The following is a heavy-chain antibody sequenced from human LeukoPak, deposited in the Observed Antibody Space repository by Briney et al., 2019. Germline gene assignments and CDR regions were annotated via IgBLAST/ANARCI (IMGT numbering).Heavy chain of an antibody. V-gene: IGHV3-23*01. D-gene: IGHD1-26*01. J-gene: IGHJ4*02. CDR3: AKGGKWDVTPFDY. Sequence: GGSLRLSCAASGFTFSSYWMHWVRQAPGRRLMWVSTISGGGGSTYYADSVKGRFTISRDNSKNTLYLQVNSLRAEDTAVYYCAKGGKWDVTPFDYWGQGTLVTVSS. CDR2: ISGGGGST. CDR1: GFTFSSYW.